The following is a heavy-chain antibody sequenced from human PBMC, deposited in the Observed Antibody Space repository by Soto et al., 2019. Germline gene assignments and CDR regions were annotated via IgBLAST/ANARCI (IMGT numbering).Heavy chain of an antibody. CDR2: IIPIFGTA. Sequence: SVKVSCKASGGTFSSYAISWVRQAPGQGLEWMGGIIPIFGTANYAQKFQGRVTITADESTSTAYMELSSLRSEDTAVYYCASGIDYYGSGSYYKTVNFDYWGKGTLVTVSS. D-gene: IGHD3-10*01. V-gene: IGHV1-69*13. CDR1: GGTFSSYA. J-gene: IGHJ4*02. CDR3: ASGIDYYGSGSYYKTVNFDY.